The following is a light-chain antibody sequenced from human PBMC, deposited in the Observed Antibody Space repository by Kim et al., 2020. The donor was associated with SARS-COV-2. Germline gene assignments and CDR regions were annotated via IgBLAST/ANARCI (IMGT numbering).Light chain of an antibody. V-gene: IGKV3-20*01. J-gene: IGKJ1*01. CDR2: AAS. CDR3: QQYGSSPWT. Sequence: SPGERATLSFRASHSVSSNYLSWYQQKPGQAPRLLIYAASTWATVIPDRVSGSGSGTDFTLTISRLDPEDFAVYYCQQYGSSPWTFGQGTKVDIK. CDR1: HSVSSNY.